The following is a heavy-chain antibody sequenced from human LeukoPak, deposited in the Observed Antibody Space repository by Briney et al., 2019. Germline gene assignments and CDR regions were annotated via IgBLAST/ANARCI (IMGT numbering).Heavy chain of an antibody. V-gene: IGHV4-34*01. J-gene: IGHJ6*03. Sequence: SETLSLTCAVYGGSFSGYYWSWIRQPPGKGLEWIGEINHSGSTNYNPSLKSRVTISVDTSKNQFSLKLSSVTAADTAVYYCARGDIVVVPAAGIYYYYMDVWGKGTTVTVSS. CDR3: ARGDIVVVPAAGIYYYYMDV. CDR2: INHSGST. CDR1: GGSFSGYY. D-gene: IGHD2-2*01.